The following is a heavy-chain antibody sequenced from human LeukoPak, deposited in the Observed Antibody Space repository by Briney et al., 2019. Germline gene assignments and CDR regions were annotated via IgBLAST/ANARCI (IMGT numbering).Heavy chain of an antibody. Sequence: ASVRVSCKASGYTFTGYYMHWVRQAPGQGLEWMGWINPNSGGTNYAQKFQGRVTMTRDTSISTAYMELSRLRSDDTAVYYCARKRPVDYYDSSGYYYDAFDIWGQGTMVTVSS. D-gene: IGHD3-22*01. CDR3: ARKRPVDYYDSSGYYYDAFDI. CDR1: GYTFTGYY. CDR2: INPNSGGT. V-gene: IGHV1-2*02. J-gene: IGHJ3*02.